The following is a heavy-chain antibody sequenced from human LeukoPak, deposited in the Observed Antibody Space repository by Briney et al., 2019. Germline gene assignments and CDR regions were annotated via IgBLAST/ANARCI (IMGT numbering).Heavy chain of an antibody. CDR2: ISSSGSTI. Sequence: GGSLRLPCAASGLTFSDYYMSWIRQAPGKGLEWVSYISSSGSTIYYADSVKGRFAISRDNAKNSLYLQMNSLRAEDTAVYYCARDGSTVTSLYYYYYMDVWGKGTTVTVSS. D-gene: IGHD4-11*01. CDR3: ARDGSTVTSLYYYYYMDV. V-gene: IGHV3-11*04. CDR1: GLTFSDYY. J-gene: IGHJ6*03.